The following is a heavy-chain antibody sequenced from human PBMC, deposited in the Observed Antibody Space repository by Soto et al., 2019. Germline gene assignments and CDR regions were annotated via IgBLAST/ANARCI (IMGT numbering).Heavy chain of an antibody. CDR1: GFTFSDYW. V-gene: IGHV3-7*03. Sequence: GGSLRLSCAASGFTFSDYWMSWVRQAPGKGPEWVANIKFDGSEKQYVDSVKGRFTISRDNSRNSLFLQMNSLRAGDTAVYYCVKDGGYCSSTSCYSPRNHYFDSWGQGTLVTVS. CDR2: IKFDGSEK. CDR3: VKDGGYCSSTSCYSPRNHYFDS. J-gene: IGHJ4*02. D-gene: IGHD2-2*01.